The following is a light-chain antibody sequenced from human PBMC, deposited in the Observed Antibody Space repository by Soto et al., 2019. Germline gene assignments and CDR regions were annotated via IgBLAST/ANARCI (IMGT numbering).Light chain of an antibody. J-gene: IGKJ1*01. Sequence: DIQLTQSPSFMSPSIAELVTITCRASQVISTSLAWYQVKPGKAPKLLIYAASSLESGVPSRFSATVSGTEFSLTISSLQSDDFATYYCLQYNGYYRTFGQGTKVDIK. CDR1: QVISTS. V-gene: IGKV1-9*01. CDR2: AAS. CDR3: LQYNGYYRT.